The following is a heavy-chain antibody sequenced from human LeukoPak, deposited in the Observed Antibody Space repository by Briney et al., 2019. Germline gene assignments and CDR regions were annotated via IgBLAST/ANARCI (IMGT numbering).Heavy chain of an antibody. CDR3: ARGLLSGRNNWFDP. CDR1: GGSISSSSYY. J-gene: IGHJ5*02. Sequence: SETLSLTCTVSGGSISSSSYYWGWIRQPPGKGLEWIGSIYYSGSTYYNPSLKSRVTISVDTSKNQFSLKLSSVTAADTAVYYCARGLLSGRNNWFDPWGQGTLVTVSS. CDR2: IYYSGST. V-gene: IGHV4-39*07. D-gene: IGHD3-3*01.